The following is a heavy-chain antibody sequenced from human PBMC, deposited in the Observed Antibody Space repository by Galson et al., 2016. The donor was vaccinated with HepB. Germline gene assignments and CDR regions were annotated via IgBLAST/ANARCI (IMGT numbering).Heavy chain of an antibody. J-gene: IGHJ4*02. V-gene: IGHV3-15*01. D-gene: IGHD5-12*01. CDR1: GFTFSNAW. CDR2: IKSKTDGGTT. CDR3: ATNSFVDIGMPSEFYLDY. Sequence: SLRLSCAASGFTFSNAWMTWVRQAPGKGLEWVGRIKSKTDGGTTDYAAPVKGRFTISRDDSKNTLYLQMNSLKTEDTAVYYCATNSFVDIGMPSEFYLDYWGQGTLVTVSS.